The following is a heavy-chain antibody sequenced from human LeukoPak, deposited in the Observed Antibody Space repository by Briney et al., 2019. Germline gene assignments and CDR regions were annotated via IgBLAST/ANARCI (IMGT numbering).Heavy chain of an antibody. CDR1: GFTFSSYW. Sequence: GGSLRLSCAASGFTFSSYWMSWVRQAPGKGLEWVANIKQDGSEKYYVDSVKGRFTISRDNAKRSLYLQMNSLRTEDTAVYYCARHGTISSESYFDYWGQGALVTVSS. J-gene: IGHJ4*02. V-gene: IGHV3-7*05. D-gene: IGHD1-14*01. CDR2: IKQDGSEK. CDR3: ARHGTISSESYFDY.